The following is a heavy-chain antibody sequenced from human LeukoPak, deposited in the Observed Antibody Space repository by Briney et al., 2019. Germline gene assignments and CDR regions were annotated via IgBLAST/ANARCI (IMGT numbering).Heavy chain of an antibody. CDR1: GGSFSGYY. CDR2: INHSGST. D-gene: IGHD3-9*01. V-gene: IGHV4-34*01. Sequence: PSETLSLTCAVYGGSFSGYYWSWIRQPPGKGLEWIGEINHSGSTNYNPSLKSRVTISVDTSKNQFSLKLSSVTAADTAVYYCARSGYDILTGPDAFDIWGQGTMVTVSS. J-gene: IGHJ3*02. CDR3: ARSGYDILTGPDAFDI.